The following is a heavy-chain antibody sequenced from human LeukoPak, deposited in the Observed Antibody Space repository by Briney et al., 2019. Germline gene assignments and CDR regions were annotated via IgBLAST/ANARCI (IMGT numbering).Heavy chain of an antibody. V-gene: IGHV1-18*01. D-gene: IGHD3-3*01. CDR2: ISAYNGNT. CDR3: ARGRGYDFWSGSSGVFDY. CDR1: GYTFTSYG. Sequence: EASVKVSCKASGYTFTSYGISWVRQAPGQGLEWMGWISAYNGNTNYAQKLQGRVTMTTDTSTSTAYMELRSLRSEDTAVYYCARGRGYDFWSGSSGVFDYWGQGTLVTVSS. J-gene: IGHJ4*02.